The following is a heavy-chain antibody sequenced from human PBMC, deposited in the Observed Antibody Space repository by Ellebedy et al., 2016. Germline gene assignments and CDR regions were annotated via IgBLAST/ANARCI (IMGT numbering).Heavy chain of an antibody. D-gene: IGHD4-17*01. J-gene: IGHJ4*02. CDR2: MRGDGAKT. Sequence: GGSLRLXXAPSGLTVSSFFMGWVRQAPGKWLEWVSTMRGDGAKTHLADSVKGRFTMSRDIPKNTVYLQMNRLRAEDTAVYYCRQGHYANYWGQGTLVTVSS. CDR3: RQGHYANY. V-gene: IGHV3-23*01. CDR1: GLTVSSFF.